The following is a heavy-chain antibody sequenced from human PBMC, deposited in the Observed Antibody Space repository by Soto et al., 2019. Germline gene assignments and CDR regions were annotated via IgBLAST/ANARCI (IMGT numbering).Heavy chain of an antibody. D-gene: IGHD3-22*01. J-gene: IGHJ4*02. CDR3: TPTHESRGSHLDY. CDR2: IKGKTDGGTT. V-gene: IGHV3-15*07. CDR1: GFTVTNAW. Sequence: PGGSLRLSCAVSGFTVTNAWMNWVRQAPGKGLEWIGLIKGKTDGGTTDYAAPVKGRFTISRDDSRNTLYLQMSNLKTEDTAVYYCTPTHESRGSHLDYWGQGTLVTVSS.